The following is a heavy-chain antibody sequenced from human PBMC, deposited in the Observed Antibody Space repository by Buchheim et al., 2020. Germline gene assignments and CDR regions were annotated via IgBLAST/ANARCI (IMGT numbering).Heavy chain of an antibody. CDR1: GFTFSSYW. V-gene: IGHV3-74*01. Sequence: EVQLVESGGVLVQPGGSLRLSCAASGFTFSSYWMHWVRQAPGKGLVWVSRIYSDGSRSDYADSVRGRFTISRDNAKNTLYLRMNRLRAEETAVYYCATESFDYWGQGTL. CDR2: IYSDGSRS. J-gene: IGHJ4*02. CDR3: ATESFDY.